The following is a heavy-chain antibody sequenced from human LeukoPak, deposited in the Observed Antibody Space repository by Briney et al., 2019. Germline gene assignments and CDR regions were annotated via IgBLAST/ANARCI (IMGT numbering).Heavy chain of an antibody. J-gene: IGHJ4*02. CDR3: ARDSLDGDHNRANYFDY. V-gene: IGHV1-2*02. CDR1: GYTLTGYY. Sequence: AASVKVSCKASGYTLTGYYMHWVRQAPGQGLEWMGWINPYSGGTNYAQKFQGRVTMTRDTSISTAYMELSRLTSDDTAVYYCARDSLDGDHNRANYFDYWGQGTLVTVSS. CDR2: INPYSGGT. D-gene: IGHD1-14*01.